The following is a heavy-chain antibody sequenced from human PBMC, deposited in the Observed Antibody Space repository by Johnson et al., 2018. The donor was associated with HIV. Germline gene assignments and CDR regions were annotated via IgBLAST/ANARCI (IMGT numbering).Heavy chain of an antibody. V-gene: IGHV3-13*01. J-gene: IGHJ3*02. CDR3: ARALLIAARPVGAFDI. Sequence: VESGGGLAQPGGSLRLSCAASGFTFSSYDMHWVRQATGKGLEWVSAIGTAGDTYYPGSVKGRFTISRENAKNTLYLQMNSLRAEDTAVYYCARALLIAARPVGAFDIWGQGTMVTVSS. CDR1: GFTFSSYD. CDR2: IGTAGDT. D-gene: IGHD6-6*01.